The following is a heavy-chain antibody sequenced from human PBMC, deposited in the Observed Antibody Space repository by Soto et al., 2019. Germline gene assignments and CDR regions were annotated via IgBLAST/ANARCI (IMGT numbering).Heavy chain of an antibody. CDR1: GFSLSTSGVG. Sequence: QITLKESGPTLVKPTQTLTLTCTFSGFSLSTSGVGVGWIRQPPGKALEGLVIIYWDDDKRYSPSLRGRLTITQDTSKNQVVLTMTNVDPEDTATYFCAHRRIGVSQWNYGDFDYWGQGTLVTVSS. D-gene: IGHD1-7*01. J-gene: IGHJ4*02. CDR3: AHRRIGVSQWNYGDFDY. V-gene: IGHV2-5*02. CDR2: IYWDDDK.